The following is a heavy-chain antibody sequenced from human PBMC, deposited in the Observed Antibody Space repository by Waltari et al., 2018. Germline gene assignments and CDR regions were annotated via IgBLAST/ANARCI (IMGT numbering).Heavy chain of an antibody. J-gene: IGHJ4*02. Sequence: QVQLVQSGAEVKKPGSSVKVSCKASGGTFSRNTISWVRQAPGQGLEWMGGIIPMIGAANYGQEFQGRVTITADESTTTAYMELTSLRSDDTAVFYCVTVRAARPYWGQGTLVTVSS. D-gene: IGHD6-6*01. CDR2: IIPMIGAA. CDR3: VTVRAARPY. V-gene: IGHV1-69*01. CDR1: GGTFSRNT.